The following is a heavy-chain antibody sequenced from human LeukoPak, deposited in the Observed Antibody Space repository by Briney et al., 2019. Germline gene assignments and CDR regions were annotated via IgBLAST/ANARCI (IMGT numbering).Heavy chain of an antibody. CDR2: INPNSGGT. CDR3: ARDQAYCGGDCYEGYYYGMDV. V-gene: IGHV1-2*04. J-gene: IGHJ6*02. CDR1: GYTFTGYY. Sequence: GASVKVSCKASGYTFTGYYMHWVRQAPGQGLEWMGWINPNSGGTNYAQKFQGWVTMTRDTSISTAYMELSRLRSDDTAVYYCARDQAYCGGDCYEGYYYGMDVWGQGTTVTVSS. D-gene: IGHD2-21*02.